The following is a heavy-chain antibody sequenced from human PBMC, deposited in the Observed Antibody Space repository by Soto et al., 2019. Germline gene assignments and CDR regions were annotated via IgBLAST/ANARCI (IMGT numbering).Heavy chain of an antibody. CDR1: GFACSTYW. CDR2: IKFDGSST. Sequence: EVQLVESGGGLVQPGGSLRLSCAASGFACSTYWMHWVRQAPGKGLLWVARIKFDGSSTYSADSVKGRFTISRDDAKNTLYLQMNCLRVYDTAVYYCARGAKNIYAMDVWGQGTSVTVSS. V-gene: IGHV3-74*01. J-gene: IGHJ6*02. CDR3: ARGAKNIYAMDV.